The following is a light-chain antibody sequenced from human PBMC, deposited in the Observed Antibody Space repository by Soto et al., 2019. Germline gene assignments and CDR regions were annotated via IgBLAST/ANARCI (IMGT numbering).Light chain of an antibody. J-gene: IGKJ4*01. CDR3: QQYNSMLT. Sequence: DIQMTQSPSSLSASEGDRVTITCQSSHDVSRNLNWFQQKPGEAPQLLIYDASNLERGLPSRFSGGASGTDFTLTISILQHEDVATYYCQQYNSMLTFGGGTEVEIK. V-gene: IGKV1-33*01. CDR1: HDVSRN. CDR2: DAS.